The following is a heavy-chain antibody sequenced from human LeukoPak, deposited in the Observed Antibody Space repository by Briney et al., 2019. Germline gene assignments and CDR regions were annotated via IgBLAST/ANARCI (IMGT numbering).Heavy chain of an antibody. CDR3: AREGYGGDSMGLDY. D-gene: IGHD2-21*02. CDR1: GFTVSSNY. J-gene: IGHJ4*02. Sequence: GGSLRLSCAASGFTVSSNYMSWVRLAPGKGLEWVANIMVDGSEKHYVDSVKGRFTISRDNAENSLYLQMYSLRAEDTAVYYCAREGYGGDSMGLDYWGQGTLVTVSS. V-gene: IGHV3-7*01. CDR2: IMVDGSEK.